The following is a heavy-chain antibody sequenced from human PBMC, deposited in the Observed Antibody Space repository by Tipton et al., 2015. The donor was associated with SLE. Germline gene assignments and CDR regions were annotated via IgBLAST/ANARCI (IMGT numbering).Heavy chain of an antibody. V-gene: IGHV1-18*01. CDR2: NSAYNGNT. D-gene: IGHD3/OR15-3a*01. J-gene: IGHJ4*02. CDR3: ASDDLWYGSH. CDR1: GYTFITFG. Sequence: QLVQSGAEVKKPGASVKVSCKASGYTFITFGISWLRQAPGQRPEWMGWNSAYNGNTNYAQKFQGRVTMTTDTSTSTAYMELKSLRSDDTAVYYCASDDLWYGSHWGQGTLVTVSS.